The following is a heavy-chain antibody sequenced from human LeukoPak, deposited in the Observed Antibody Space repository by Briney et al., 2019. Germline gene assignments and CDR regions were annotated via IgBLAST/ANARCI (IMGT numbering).Heavy chain of an antibody. V-gene: IGHV3-74*01. CDR3: ARGDIVEIPIDY. CDR1: GFTFSSYW. D-gene: IGHD5-24*01. J-gene: IGHJ4*02. CDR2: INSDGSST. Sequence: HPGGSLRLSCAASGFTFSSYWMHCVRQAPGKGLVWVSRINSDGSSTSYADSVKGRFTISRDNAKNTLHLQMNSLRAEDTAGYYCARGDIVEIPIDYWGQGTLVTVSS.